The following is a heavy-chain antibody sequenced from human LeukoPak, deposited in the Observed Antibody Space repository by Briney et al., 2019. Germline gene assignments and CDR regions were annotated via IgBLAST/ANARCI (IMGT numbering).Heavy chain of an antibody. V-gene: IGHV1-3*01. Sequence: ASVKVSCKASGYTFTSYAIHWVRQAPGQRLEWMGWINAGNGNTKYSQKFQGRVTITRDTSASTAYMELSSLRSEDTAVYYCARANSYGLYFDYWGQGTLVTVSS. J-gene: IGHJ4*02. CDR1: GYTFTSYA. CDR2: INAGNGNT. CDR3: ARANSYGLYFDY. D-gene: IGHD5-18*01.